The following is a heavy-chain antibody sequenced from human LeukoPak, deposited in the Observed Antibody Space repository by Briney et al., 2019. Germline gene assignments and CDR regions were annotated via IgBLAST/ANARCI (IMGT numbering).Heavy chain of an antibody. CDR2: IYSSGSN. CDR3: GRLTNTYSSGNGWFDP. J-gene: IGHJ5*02. CDR1: VGSMSRLV. Sequence: PFGTLCPTCIVSVGSMSRLVCACGARPPGKGLEWFGYIYSSGSNNYNTYLKSRVTISVDTSKEQFSLKLSSVTAADTAVYYCGRLTNTYSSGNGWFDPWGQGTLVTVSS. V-gene: IGHV4-59*08. D-gene: IGHD3-22*01.